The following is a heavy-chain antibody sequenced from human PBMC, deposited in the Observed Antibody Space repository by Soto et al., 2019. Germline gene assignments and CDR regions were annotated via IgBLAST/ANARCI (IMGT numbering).Heavy chain of an antibody. CDR2: INHSGST. Sequence: QVSLQQWGAGLLKPSETLSLTCAVHSGPFSGYYWSWIRQPPGKGLEWIGEINHSGSTNYNPSLKSRLTLSEDTSKSQLSLKLTSVTAADTGIYYCARGRIGFGPWGQGTLVTVSS. CDR1: SGPFSGYY. V-gene: IGHV4-34*01. J-gene: IGHJ5*02. D-gene: IGHD3-3*01. CDR3: ARGRIGFGP.